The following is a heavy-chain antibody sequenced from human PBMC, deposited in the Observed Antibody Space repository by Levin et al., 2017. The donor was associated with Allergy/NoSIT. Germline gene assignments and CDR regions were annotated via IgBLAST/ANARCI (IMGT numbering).Heavy chain of an antibody. CDR2: IWFDGSRK. D-gene: IGHD3-10*01. CDR1: GFTFSDFG. Sequence: SCSASGFTFSDFGIHWVRQAPGKGLEWVAVIWFDGSRKNYVDSVKGRFTLSRDNSKRTVYLQMTSLRVEDTAVYYCAKASHRGHYYCGVDVWGQGTTVAVSS. J-gene: IGHJ6*02. CDR3: AKASHRGHYYCGVDV. V-gene: IGHV3-33*03.